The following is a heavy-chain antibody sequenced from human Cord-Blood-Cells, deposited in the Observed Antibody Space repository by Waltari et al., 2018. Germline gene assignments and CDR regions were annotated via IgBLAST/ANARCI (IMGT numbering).Heavy chain of an antibody. CDR3: ARRMYSSGWSPNWFDP. Sequence: QVQLVQSGAEVKKPGASVKVSCKASGYTFPGSYMHWVRQAPGQGLEWMGWINPNSGGTNYAQKFQGRVTMTRDTSISTAYMELSRLRSDDTAVYYCARRMYSSGWSPNWFDPWGQGTLVTVSS. CDR1: GYTFPGSY. V-gene: IGHV1-2*02. D-gene: IGHD6-19*01. CDR2: INPNSGGT. J-gene: IGHJ5*02.